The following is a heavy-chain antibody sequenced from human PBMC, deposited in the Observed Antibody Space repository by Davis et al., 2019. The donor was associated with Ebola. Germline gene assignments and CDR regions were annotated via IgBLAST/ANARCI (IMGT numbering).Heavy chain of an antibody. CDR2: ISGSSGSL. Sequence: GGSLRLSCLGSGFTFSNDAMSWVRQAPGKGLEWPSCISGSSGSLYYADSVKGRFTTSRDNSKNTLYVQMKSLRAEDTAIYYCAKGGPQRFGAFHIWGQGTMVTVSS. D-gene: IGHD3-16*01. CDR1: GFTFSNDA. J-gene: IGHJ3*02. CDR3: AKGGPQRFGAFHI. V-gene: IGHV3-23*01.